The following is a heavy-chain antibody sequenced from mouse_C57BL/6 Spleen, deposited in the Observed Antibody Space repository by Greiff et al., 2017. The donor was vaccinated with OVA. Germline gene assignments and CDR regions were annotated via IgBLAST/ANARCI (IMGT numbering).Heavy chain of an antibody. CDR1: GYTFTSYW. D-gene: IGHD3-2*02. CDR3: AYSSGYRYYFDD. CDR2: IDPSDSET. Sequence: QVQLQQPGAELVRPGSSVKLSCKASGYTFTSYWMHWVKQRPIQGLEWIGNIDPSDSETHYNQKFKDKATLTVDKSSSTAYMQRSSLTSEDSAVDYCAYSSGYRYYFDDWGQGTTLTDSS. J-gene: IGHJ2*01. V-gene: IGHV1-52*01.